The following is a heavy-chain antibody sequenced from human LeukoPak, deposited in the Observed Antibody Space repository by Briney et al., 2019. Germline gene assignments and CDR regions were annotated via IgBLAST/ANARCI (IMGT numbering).Heavy chain of an antibody. CDR2: IYHSGST. J-gene: IGHJ3*02. V-gene: IGHV4-38-2*02. CDR1: GYSISSGYY. CDR3: ARGPPDYSSTSCYAFDAFDI. Sequence: PSETLSLTCTVSGYSISSGYYWGWIRQPPGKGLEWIGSIYHSGSTYYNPSLKSRVTISVDTSKNQFSLKLSSVTAADTAVYYCARGPPDYSSTSCYAFDAFDIWGQGTMVTVSS. D-gene: IGHD2-2*01.